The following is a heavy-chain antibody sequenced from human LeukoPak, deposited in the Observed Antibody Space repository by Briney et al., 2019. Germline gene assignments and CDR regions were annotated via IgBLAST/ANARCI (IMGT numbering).Heavy chain of an antibody. J-gene: IGHJ6*03. Sequence: GGSLRLSCAASGFTFSSYAMHWVRQAPGKGLEWVAVISYDGSNKYYADSVKGRFTISRDNSKNTLYLQMNSLRAEDTAVYYCAKGRSPVYYYYYMDVWGKGTTVTISS. CDR1: GFTFSSYA. CDR2: ISYDGSNK. CDR3: AKGRSPVYYYYYMDV. V-gene: IGHV3-30*04.